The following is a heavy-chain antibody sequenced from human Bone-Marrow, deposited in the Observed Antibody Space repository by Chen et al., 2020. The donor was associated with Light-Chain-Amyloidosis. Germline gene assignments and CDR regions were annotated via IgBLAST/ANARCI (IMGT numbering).Heavy chain of an antibody. V-gene: IGHV1-69*01. D-gene: IGHD3-3*01. CDR1: GGTFNSYG. J-gene: IGHJ5*02. Sequence: QVQLVQSGAEVKKPGSSVKASCRPSGGTFNSYGASWIRQAPGQGLEWMGWIIPMFGRAHYAQKFQGRVTMTADESTNTAYMELSRLGSEDTAVYYCARDETPIFGVVTYNWFDPWGQGTLVTVSS. CDR3: ARDETPIFGVVTYNWFDP. CDR2: IIPMFGRA.